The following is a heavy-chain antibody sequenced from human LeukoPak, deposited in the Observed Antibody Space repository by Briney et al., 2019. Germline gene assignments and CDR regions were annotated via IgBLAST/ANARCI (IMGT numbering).Heavy chain of an antibody. Sequence: SVKVSCKASGGTFISYAISWVRQAPGQGLEWMGGIITIFGTANYAQKFQGRVTITSDESTSTAYMEMSSLRSEDTAVYYCARAYYYDSSGYRDWYFDLWGRGTLVTVSS. CDR3: ARAYYYDSSGYRDWYFDL. CDR1: GGTFISYA. V-gene: IGHV1-69*13. D-gene: IGHD3-22*01. CDR2: IITIFGTA. J-gene: IGHJ2*01.